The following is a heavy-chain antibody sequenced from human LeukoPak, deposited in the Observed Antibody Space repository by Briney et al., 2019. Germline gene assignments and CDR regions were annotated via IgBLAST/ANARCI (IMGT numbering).Heavy chain of an antibody. J-gene: IGHJ4*02. CDR1: GFTFSSYA. Sequence: PGRSLRLSCAASGFTFSSYAMHWVRQAPGKGLEWVAVISYDGSNKYYADSVKGRFTISRDNSKNTLYLQMNSLRAEDTAVYYCARESRAGNFDYWGQGTLVTVSS. CDR3: ARESRAGNFDY. V-gene: IGHV3-30*04. CDR2: ISYDGSNK. D-gene: IGHD5/OR15-5a*01.